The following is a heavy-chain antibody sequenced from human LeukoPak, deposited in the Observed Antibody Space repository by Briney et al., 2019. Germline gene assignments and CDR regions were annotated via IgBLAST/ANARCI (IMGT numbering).Heavy chain of an antibody. CDR1: GYSFTSYW. V-gene: IGHV5-51*01. J-gene: IGHJ5*02. D-gene: IGHD2-2*01. CDR2: IYPGDSDT. CDR3: ARLRNTRGIVVVPAAIEFGNNWFDP. Sequence: GESLKISCKGSGYSFTSYWIGWVRQMPGKGLEWMGIIYPGDSDTRYSPSFQGQVTISADKSISTAYLQWSSLKASDTAMYYCARLRNTRGIVVVPAAIEFGNNWFDPWGQGTLVTVSS.